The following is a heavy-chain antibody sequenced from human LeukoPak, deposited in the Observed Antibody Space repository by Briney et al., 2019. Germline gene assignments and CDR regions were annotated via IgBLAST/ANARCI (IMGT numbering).Heavy chain of an antibody. V-gene: IGHV1-18*01. J-gene: IGHJ4*02. CDR1: GYTFTSYG. D-gene: IGHD2-15*01. CDR3: ARGGGYCSGGSCRYFDY. CDR2: ISAYNGNT. Sequence: ASVKVSCKASGYTFTSYGISWVRQAPGQGLEWMVWISAYNGNTNYAQKLQGRVTMTTDTSTSTAYMELRGLRSDDTAVYYCARGGGYCSGGSCRYFDYWGQGTLVTVSS.